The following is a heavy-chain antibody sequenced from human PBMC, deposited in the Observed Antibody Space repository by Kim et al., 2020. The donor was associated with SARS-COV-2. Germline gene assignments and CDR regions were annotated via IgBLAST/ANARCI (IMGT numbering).Heavy chain of an antibody. CDR2: IYYSGST. Sequence: SETLSLTCTVSGGSISSGGYYWSWIRQHPGKGLEWIGYIYYSGSTYYNPSLKSRVTISVDTYKNQFSLKLSSVTAADTAVYYGARAQSKLITIFVWKTSNWVDPSGQGTPVPVSS. CDR3: ARAQSKLITIFVWKTSNWVDP. V-gene: IGHV4-31*03. J-gene: IGHJ5*02. D-gene: IGHD3-3*01. CDR1: GGSISSGGYY.